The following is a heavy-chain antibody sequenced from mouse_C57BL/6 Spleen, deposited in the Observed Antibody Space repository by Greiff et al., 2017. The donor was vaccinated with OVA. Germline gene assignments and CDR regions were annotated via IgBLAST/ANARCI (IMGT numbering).Heavy chain of an antibody. D-gene: IGHD1-1*01. V-gene: IGHV1-55*01. CDR3: ARGGYYGSSPAWFAY. CDR1: GYTFTSYW. Sequence: QVHVKQPGAELVKPGASVKMSCKASGYTFTSYWITWVKQRPGQGLEWIGDIYPGSGSTNYNEKFKSKATLTVDTSSSTAYMQLSSLTSEDSAVYYCARGGYYGSSPAWFAYWGQGTLVTVSA. CDR2: IYPGSGST. J-gene: IGHJ3*01.